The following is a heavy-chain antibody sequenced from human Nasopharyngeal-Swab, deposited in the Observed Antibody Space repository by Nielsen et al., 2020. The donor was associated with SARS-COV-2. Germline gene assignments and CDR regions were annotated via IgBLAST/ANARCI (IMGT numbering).Heavy chain of an antibody. J-gene: IGHJ4*02. CDR1: GYTFTGYY. CDR2: INPNSGNS. CDR3: ARRGSGYKAFPFDY. Sequence: ASVKVSCKASGYTFTGYYMHWVRQAPGQGLEWMGRINPNSGNSGYTQKFQGRVTMTRNTSISTAYMELSSLRSEDTAVYYCARRGSGYKAFPFDYWGQGTLVTVSS. D-gene: IGHD3-22*01. V-gene: IGHV1-8*02.